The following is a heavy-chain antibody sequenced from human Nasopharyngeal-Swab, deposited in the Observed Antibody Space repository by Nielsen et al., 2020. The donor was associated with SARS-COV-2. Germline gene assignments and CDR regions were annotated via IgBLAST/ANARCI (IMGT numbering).Heavy chain of an antibody. Sequence: ASVKVSCKASGCIFTSYDINWVRQAPGQGLEWMGWMNPNSGNTGYAQKFQGRVTMTRNTSISTAYMELSSLRSEDTAVYYCARGLGRLSQNDYWGQGTLVTVSS. V-gene: IGHV1-8*01. D-gene: IGHD3-16*02. CDR2: MNPNSGNT. CDR1: GCIFTSYD. CDR3: ARGLGRLSQNDY. J-gene: IGHJ4*02.